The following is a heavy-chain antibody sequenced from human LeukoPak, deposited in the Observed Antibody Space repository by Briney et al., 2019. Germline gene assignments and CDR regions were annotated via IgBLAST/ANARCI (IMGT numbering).Heavy chain of an antibody. CDR2: INPSGGST. CDR1: EYTLTSYY. J-gene: IGHJ4*02. V-gene: IGHV1-46*01. CDR3: ARLPVGAIYFDDY. D-gene: IGHD1-26*01. Sequence: ASVKVSCKASEYTLTSYYMHWVRQAPGQGLEWMGIINPSGGSTSYAQKFQGRVTMIRDMSTSTVYMELSSLRSEDTAVYYCARLPVGAIYFDDYWGQGTLVTVSS.